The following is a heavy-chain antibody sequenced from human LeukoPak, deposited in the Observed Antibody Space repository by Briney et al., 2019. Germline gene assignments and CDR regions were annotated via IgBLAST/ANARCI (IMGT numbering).Heavy chain of an antibody. CDR3: ARDVKSSSPGGVDY. V-gene: IGHV3-7*05. D-gene: IGHD6-6*01. J-gene: IGHJ4*02. Sequence: GGSLRLSCAASGFTFSSYWMSWVRQAPGKGVEWVANIKQDGSEKYYVDSVKGGFTISRDNAKNSLYLQMNSLRAEDTAVYYCARDVKSSSPGGVDYWGQGTLVTVSS. CDR2: IKQDGSEK. CDR1: GFTFSSYW.